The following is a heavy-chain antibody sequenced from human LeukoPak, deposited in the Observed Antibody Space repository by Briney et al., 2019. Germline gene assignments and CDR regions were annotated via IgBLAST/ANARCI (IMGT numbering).Heavy chain of an antibody. CDR2: IYYSGST. J-gene: IGHJ5*02. CDR3: ARESFYYDSSGYRNWFDP. Sequence: SETLSLTCTVSDYSISNGYYWGWIRQPPGKGLEWIGSIYYSGSTYYNPSLKTRVTISKDTSKNQFSLKLSSVTAADTAVYYCARESFYYDSSGYRNWFDPWGQGTLVTVSS. CDR1: DYSISNGYY. D-gene: IGHD3-22*01. V-gene: IGHV4-38-2*02.